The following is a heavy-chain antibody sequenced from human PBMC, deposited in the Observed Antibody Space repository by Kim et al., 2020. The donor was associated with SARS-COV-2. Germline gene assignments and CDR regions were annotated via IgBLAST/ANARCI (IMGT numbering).Heavy chain of an antibody. Sequence: SETLSLTCTVSGGSISSGGYYWSWIRQHPGKGLEWFGYIYYSGSTYYNPSLKSRVTISVDTSKNQFSLKLSSVTAADTAVYYCARDLVTAGVLWGQGTLVTVTS. D-gene: IGHD2-8*01. CDR1: GGSISSGGYY. J-gene: IGHJ4*02. V-gene: IGHV4-31*03. CDR3: ARDLVTAGVL. CDR2: IYYSGST.